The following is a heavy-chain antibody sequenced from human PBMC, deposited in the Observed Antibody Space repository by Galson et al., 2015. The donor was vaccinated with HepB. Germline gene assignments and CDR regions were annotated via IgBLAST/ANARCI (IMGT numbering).Heavy chain of an antibody. J-gene: IGHJ4*02. Sequence: SQRLPCAASGFILGIYSMHWLREAPGRGWQWEALIAFGGSHRFYADSVKGRFTISRDNSKNTQYLEMNSLKVDDTAVYYCARPKAGLPADGHFFDTWGQGTLVTVSS. D-gene: IGHD6-13*01. V-gene: IGHV3-30*04. CDR3: ARPKAGLPADGHFFDT. CDR1: GFILGIYS. CDR2: IAFGGSHR.